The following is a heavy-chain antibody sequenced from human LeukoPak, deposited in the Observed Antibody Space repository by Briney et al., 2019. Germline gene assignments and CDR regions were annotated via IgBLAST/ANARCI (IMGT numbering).Heavy chain of an antibody. V-gene: IGHV1-46*01. J-gene: IGHJ5*02. D-gene: IGHD6-13*01. CDR3: ARGGFIAAARKMRNWFDP. CDR2: INPSGGST. Sequence: ASVKVSCKASGYTFTSYYMHWVRQAPGQGLEWMGIINPSGGSTSYAQKFQGRVTTTRDTSTSTVYMELSSLRSEDTAVYYCARGGFIAAARKMRNWFDPWGQGTLVTVSS. CDR1: GYTFTSYY.